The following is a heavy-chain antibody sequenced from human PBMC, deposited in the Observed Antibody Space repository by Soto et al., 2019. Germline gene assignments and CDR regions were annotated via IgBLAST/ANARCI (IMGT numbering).Heavy chain of an antibody. D-gene: IGHD3-16*01. CDR1: GDTFNSYV. Sequence: QVQLVQSGAEVKRPGSSVKVSCESSGDTFNSYVISWVRQAPGQGLEWMGGIIPIIGVTHYAQKFQGRVTISALSSTGTAYMEFTNLGFEDTALYYCARESLGAKGADHWGQGTLVTVSS. CDR2: IIPIIGVT. V-gene: IGHV1-69*17. CDR3: ARESLGAKGADH. J-gene: IGHJ4*02.